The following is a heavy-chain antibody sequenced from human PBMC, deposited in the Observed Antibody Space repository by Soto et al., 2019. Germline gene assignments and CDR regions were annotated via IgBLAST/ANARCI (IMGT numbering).Heavy chain of an antibody. CDR3: ARGLQQWLVTPLWY. Sequence: SETLSLTCAVSGYSISSGYYWGWLRQPPGKGLEWIGSIYHSGSTYYNPSLKSRVTISVDTSKNQFSLKLSSVTAADTAVYYCARGLQQWLVTPLWYWGQGTLVTVSS. CDR2: IYHSGST. D-gene: IGHD6-19*01. CDR1: GYSISSGYY. V-gene: IGHV4-38-2*01. J-gene: IGHJ4*02.